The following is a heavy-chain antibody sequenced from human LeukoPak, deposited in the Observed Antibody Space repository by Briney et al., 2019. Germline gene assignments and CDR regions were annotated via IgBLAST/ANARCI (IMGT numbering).Heavy chain of an antibody. J-gene: IGHJ4*02. Sequence: PSETLSLTCTVSGGSISIVSFFWGWIRQPPGKGLEWIGRIYHSGSTYYNPSLKSRVTISVDTSKNQFSLNLSSVTAADTAVYYCARQERVISLIGGVMGDRIAPFDYWGQGALVTVSS. D-gene: IGHD3-16*01. CDR1: GGSISIVSFF. CDR3: ARQERVISLIGGVMGDRIAPFDY. V-gene: IGHV4-39*01. CDR2: IYHSGST.